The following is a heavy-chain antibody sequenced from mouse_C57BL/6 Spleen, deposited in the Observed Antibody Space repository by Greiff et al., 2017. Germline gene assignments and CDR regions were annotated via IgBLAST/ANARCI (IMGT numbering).Heavy chain of an antibody. CDR2: IDPETGGT. Sequence: VQLQQSGAELVRPGASVTLSCKASGYTFTDYEMHWVKQTPVHGLEWIGAIDPETGGTAYNQKFKGKAILTADKSSSTAYMELRSLTSEDSAVYYCARGRKRGEDYWGQGTTLTVSS. V-gene: IGHV1-15*01. CDR1: GYTFTDYE. J-gene: IGHJ2*01. CDR3: ARGRKRGEDY.